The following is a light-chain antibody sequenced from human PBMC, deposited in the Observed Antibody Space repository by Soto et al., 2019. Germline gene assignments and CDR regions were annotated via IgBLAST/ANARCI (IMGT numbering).Light chain of an antibody. CDR1: QIVNSDY. V-gene: IGKV3D-20*02. J-gene: IGKJ1*01. Sequence: EIVLTQSPAPLSLSPGERATLSCRCSQIVNSDYLAWFQQRPGQAPRLIIFATSRRATDIPDRFSASGSGTDFTLTISDVQPEDFALYYCHQRQSWPRTLGQGTKVDIK. CDR2: ATS. CDR3: HQRQSWPRT.